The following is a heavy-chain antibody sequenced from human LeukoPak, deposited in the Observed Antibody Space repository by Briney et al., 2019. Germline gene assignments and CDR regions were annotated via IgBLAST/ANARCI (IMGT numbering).Heavy chain of an antibody. Sequence: ASVKVSCXASGYTFTSYGISWVRQAPGQGLEWMGWISAYNGNTNYAQKLQGRVTMTRDTSISTAYMELSRLRSDDTAVYYCARPRTHNKQWLVNPLGYWGQGTLVTVSS. J-gene: IGHJ4*02. V-gene: IGHV1-18*01. CDR1: GYTFTSYG. CDR2: ISAYNGNT. CDR3: ARPRTHNKQWLVNPLGY. D-gene: IGHD6-19*01.